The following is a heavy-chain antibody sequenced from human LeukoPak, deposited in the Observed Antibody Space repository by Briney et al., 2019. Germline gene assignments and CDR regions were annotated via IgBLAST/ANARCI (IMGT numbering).Heavy chain of an antibody. CDR3: ARDQRAGFGELHDYYYGMDV. J-gene: IGHJ6*04. D-gene: IGHD3-10*01. V-gene: IGHV3-30*04. CDR1: GFTFSSYA. Sequence: GGSLRLSCAASGFTFSSYAMHWVRQAPGKGLEWVAVISYDGSNKYYADSVKGRFTISRDNSKNTLYLQMNSLRAEDTAVYYCARDQRAGFGELHDYYYGMDVWGKGTTVTVSS. CDR2: ISYDGSNK.